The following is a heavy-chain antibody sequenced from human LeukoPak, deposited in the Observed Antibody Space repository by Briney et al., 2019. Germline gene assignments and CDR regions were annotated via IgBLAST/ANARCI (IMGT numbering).Heavy chain of an antibody. J-gene: IGHJ4*02. CDR3: ARGPPRSGSPTLFYLYYFDY. D-gene: IGHD1-26*01. CDR1: GGTFSSYA. Sequence: GASVKVSCKASGGTFSSYAISWVRQAPGQGLEWMGGIIPIFGTANYAQKFQGRVTITADESTSTAYMELSSLRSEDTAVYYCARGPPRSGSPTLFYLYYFDYWGQGTLVTVSS. V-gene: IGHV1-69*13. CDR2: IIPIFGTA.